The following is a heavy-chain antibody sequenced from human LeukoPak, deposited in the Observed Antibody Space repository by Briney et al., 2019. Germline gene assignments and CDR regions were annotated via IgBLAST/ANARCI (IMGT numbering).Heavy chain of an antibody. CDR2: IRYDGSNK. Sequence: GGSLRLSCAASGFTFSSYGMHWVRQAPGKGLEWVAFIRYDGSNKYYADSVKGRFTISRDNSKNTLYLQMNSLRSEDTAVYYCARALRYYYDSSGLNWFDPWGQGALVTVSS. D-gene: IGHD3-22*01. CDR3: ARALRYYYDSSGLNWFDP. J-gene: IGHJ5*02. V-gene: IGHV3-30*02. CDR1: GFTFSSYG.